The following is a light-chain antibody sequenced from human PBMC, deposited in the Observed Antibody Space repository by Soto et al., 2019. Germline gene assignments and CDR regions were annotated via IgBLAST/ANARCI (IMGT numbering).Light chain of an antibody. Sequence: DIQMTQSPSSLSASVGDTVTITCRASQGISSSLAWYQQKAGKVPDLLIYAASTLQSGVPSHFSGSGSGTDFTLTISSLQPEDVATYYCQEYHSPPFPFGPGTRVEIK. CDR2: AAS. CDR3: QEYHSPPFP. CDR1: QGISSS. J-gene: IGKJ3*01. V-gene: IGKV1-27*01.